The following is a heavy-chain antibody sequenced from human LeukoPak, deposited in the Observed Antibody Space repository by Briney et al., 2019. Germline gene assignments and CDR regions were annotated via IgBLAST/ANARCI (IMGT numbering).Heavy chain of an antibody. J-gene: IGHJ6*02. D-gene: IGHD6-13*01. Sequence: GGSLRLSCAASGFTFSQYSMSWVRQAPGKGLEWVSVITGSGGNTYYADSVKGRFTISKDNPKNTVYLQMSSLRVDDTAVYYCAKAASSSWPSYYYGMDVWGQGTTVTVSS. CDR2: ITGSGGNT. CDR1: GFTFSQYS. CDR3: AKAASSSWPSYYYGMDV. V-gene: IGHV3-23*01.